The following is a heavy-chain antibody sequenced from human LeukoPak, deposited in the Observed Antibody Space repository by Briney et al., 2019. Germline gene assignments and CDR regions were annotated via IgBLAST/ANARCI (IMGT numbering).Heavy chain of an antibody. V-gene: IGHV1-24*01. D-gene: IGHD1-26*01. CDR3: ARVGDSGSYFYDY. CDR2: FDPEDGET. CDR1: GYTLTELS. J-gene: IGHJ4*02. Sequence: ASVKVSCKVSGYTLTELSMHWVRQAPGKGLEWMGGFDPEDGETIYAQKFQGRVTMTTDTSTSTAYMELRSLRSDDTAVYYCARVGDSGSYFYDYWGQGTLVTVSS.